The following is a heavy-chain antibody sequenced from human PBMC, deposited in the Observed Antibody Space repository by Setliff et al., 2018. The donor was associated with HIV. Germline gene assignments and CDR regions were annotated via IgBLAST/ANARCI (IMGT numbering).Heavy chain of an antibody. Sequence: GGSLRLSCAASGFTVSSSYMAWVRQAPGKGLEWVSTIYSDGSTYHRDSVKGRFTLSRDNSKNMLYLQMNSLRAEDTAVYYCARDGSGSYYYYYYMDVWGKGTTVTVSS. CDR3: ARDGSGSYYYYYYMDV. V-gene: IGHV3-66*01. D-gene: IGHD1-26*01. J-gene: IGHJ6*03. CDR2: IYSDGST. CDR1: GFTVSSSY.